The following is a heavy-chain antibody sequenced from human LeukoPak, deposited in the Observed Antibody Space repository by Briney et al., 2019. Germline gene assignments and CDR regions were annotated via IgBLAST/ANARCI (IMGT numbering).Heavy chain of an antibody. J-gene: IGHJ3*02. CDR1: GGSISNYY. CDR2: LYTNENT. Sequence: SETLSPTCTVSGGSISNYYWNWIRQSAGKGLEWIGRLYTNENTNYNPSLESRVTMSVDTSKKHFSLRLTSMTAADTAVYYCARGRSGTTFLRDAFDIWGQGTMVTVSS. CDR3: ARGRSGTTFLRDAFDI. V-gene: IGHV4-4*07. D-gene: IGHD2-2*01.